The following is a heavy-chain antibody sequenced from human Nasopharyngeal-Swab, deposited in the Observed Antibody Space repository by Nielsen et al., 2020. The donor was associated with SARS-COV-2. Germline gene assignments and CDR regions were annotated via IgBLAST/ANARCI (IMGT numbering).Heavy chain of an antibody. CDR2: IRSDSSSS. V-gene: IGHV3-48*04. J-gene: IGHJ6*02. CDR3: ARRQYSSTWNGKFYYPYYGMDV. Sequence: GESLKISCAASGFTFSTYSMNWIRQAPGKGLEWIASIRSDSSSSYYADSVKGRFTVSRDNAQKSLYLQINSLRAEDTAVYYCARRQYSSTWNGKFYYPYYGMDVWGPGTTVTVSS. D-gene: IGHD6-13*01. CDR1: GFTFSTYS.